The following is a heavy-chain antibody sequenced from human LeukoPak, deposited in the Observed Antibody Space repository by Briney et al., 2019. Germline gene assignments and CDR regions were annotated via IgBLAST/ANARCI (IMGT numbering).Heavy chain of an antibody. V-gene: IGHV3-7*01. CDR1: GFTFSSYW. CDR2: IHQDGSGK. Sequence: GGSLRLSCAASGFTFSSYWMSWVRQAPGKGLEWVANIHQDGSGKYYVDSVKGRFTISRDNAKNSLYLQMNSLRAEDTAVYYCARTGGMVRGVIIKYDAFDIWGQGTMVTVSS. J-gene: IGHJ3*02. CDR3: ARTGGMVRGVIIKYDAFDI. D-gene: IGHD3-10*01.